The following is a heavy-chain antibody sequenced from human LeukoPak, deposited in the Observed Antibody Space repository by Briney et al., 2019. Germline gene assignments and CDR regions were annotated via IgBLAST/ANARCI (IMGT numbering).Heavy chain of an antibody. Sequence: PSETLSLTCAVYGGSFSGYYWSWIRQPPAKGLEWIGEINHSGSTNYNPSLKSRVTISVDTSKNQFSLKLSSVTAADTAVYYCARERGWFGELTNWFDPWGQGTLVTVSS. D-gene: IGHD3-10*01. CDR2: INHSGST. V-gene: IGHV4-34*01. CDR1: GGSFSGYY. CDR3: ARERGWFGELTNWFDP. J-gene: IGHJ5*02.